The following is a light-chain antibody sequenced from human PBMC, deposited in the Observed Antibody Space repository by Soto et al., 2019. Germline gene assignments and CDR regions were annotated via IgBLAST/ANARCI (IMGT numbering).Light chain of an antibody. CDR2: DAS. J-gene: IGKJ5*01. V-gene: IGKV1-5*01. CDR3: QQYNKWPPSIT. CDR1: QSISSW. Sequence: DIQMTQAPSTLSASVGDRVTITCRASQSISSWLAWYQQKPGKAPKLLIYDASSLESGVPSRFSGSGSGTEFTLTISSLQSEDFAVYYCQQYNKWPPSITFGQGTRLEIK.